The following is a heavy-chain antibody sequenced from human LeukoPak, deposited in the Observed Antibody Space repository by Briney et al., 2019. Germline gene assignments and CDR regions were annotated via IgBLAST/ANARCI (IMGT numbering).Heavy chain of an antibody. CDR2: INPSGGST. CDR3: ARVTSIAARLYYYYYMDV. V-gene: IGHV1-46*01. CDR1: GYTFTSYY. J-gene: IGHJ6*03. D-gene: IGHD6-6*01. Sequence: ASVKVSCKASGYTFTSYYMHWVRQAPGQGLEWMGIINPSGGSTSYAQKFQGRVTMTRDMSTSTVYMELSSLRSEDTAVYYCARVTSIAARLYYYYYMDVWGKGATVTVSS.